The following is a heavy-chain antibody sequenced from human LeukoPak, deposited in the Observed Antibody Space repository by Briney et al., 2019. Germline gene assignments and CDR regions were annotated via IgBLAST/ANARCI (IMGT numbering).Heavy chain of an antibody. CDR1: GFTFSSYA. V-gene: IGHV3-23*01. CDR2: ISGSGGST. J-gene: IGHJ4*02. Sequence: PGGSLRLSCAASGFTFSSYAMSWVRQAPGKGLEWVSAISGSGGSTYYADSVKGRFTISRDNSKNTLYLQMNSLRAEDTAVYYCAKNERYDFWSGYRSPGVTRFDYWGQGTLVTVSS. D-gene: IGHD3-3*01. CDR3: AKNERYDFWSGYRSPGVTRFDY.